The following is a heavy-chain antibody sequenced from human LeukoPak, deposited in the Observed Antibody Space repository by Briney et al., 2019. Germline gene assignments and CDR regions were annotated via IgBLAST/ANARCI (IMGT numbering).Heavy chain of an antibody. D-gene: IGHD6-13*01. CDR1: DGSTGYFY. V-gene: IGHV4-59*05. CDR3: ARGMYSSSWYAGGNWFDL. J-gene: IGHJ5*02. Sequence: SSTLSLTKTVADGSTGYFYWNLSRQSPGRVQGWIGIFYYSGSTYYNLSLKSRVTISVDTAKNPFSLKLSSVTAADTGVYYCARGMYSSSWYAGGNWFDLWGQGTLVTVSS. CDR2: FYYSGST.